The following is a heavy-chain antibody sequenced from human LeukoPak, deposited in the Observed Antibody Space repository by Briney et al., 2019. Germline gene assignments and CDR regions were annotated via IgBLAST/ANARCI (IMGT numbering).Heavy chain of an antibody. CDR2: IYYSGRT. Sequence: PSETLSLTCTVSGGSINNYYWSWIRQPPGKALEWIGYIYYSGRTSYNPSLKSRVTMSVDTSKNQFSLKLSSVTAADTAVYYCARDGNPWNLDVWGRGTLVTVSS. V-gene: IGHV4-59*01. CDR1: GGSINNYY. J-gene: IGHJ2*01. CDR3: ARDGNPWNLDV. D-gene: IGHD1-14*01.